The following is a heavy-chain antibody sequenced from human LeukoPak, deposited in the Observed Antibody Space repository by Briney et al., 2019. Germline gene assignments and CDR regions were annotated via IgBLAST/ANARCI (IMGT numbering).Heavy chain of an antibody. D-gene: IGHD6-19*01. J-gene: IGHJ4*02. CDR3: AKERESSGWYEGGFDY. Sequence: PGGSLRLSCAASGFTFSSYSMNWVRQAPGKGLEWVSSISSSSSYIYYADSVKGRFTISRDNSKNTLYLQMNSLRAEDTAVYYCAKERESSGWYEGGFDYWGQGTLVTVSS. CDR1: GFTFSSYS. CDR2: ISSSSSYI. V-gene: IGHV3-21*04.